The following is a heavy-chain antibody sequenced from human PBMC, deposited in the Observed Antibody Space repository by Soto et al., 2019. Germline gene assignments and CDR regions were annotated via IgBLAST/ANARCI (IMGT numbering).Heavy chain of an antibody. V-gene: IGHV4-34*01. CDR1: GGSFSGYY. J-gene: IGHJ4*02. Sequence: SETLSLTCAVYGGSFSGYYLSFIRQPPGKGLEWIGEINHSGSTNYNPSLKSRVTISVDNSNHTLYLQMNSLRAEDTAVYYCARDLSVQLLDYWGQGTLVNVSS. CDR3: ARDLSVQLLDY. D-gene: IGHD2-2*01. CDR2: INHSGST.